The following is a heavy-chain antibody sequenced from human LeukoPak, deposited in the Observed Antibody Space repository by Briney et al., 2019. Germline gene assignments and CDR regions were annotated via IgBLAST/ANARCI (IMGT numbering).Heavy chain of an antibody. V-gene: IGHV4-59*12. D-gene: IGHD5-12*01. J-gene: IGHJ3*02. CDR3: AREGDVDRAAFDI. Sequence: SENLSLTCTVSSGSISSYYWSWIRQPPGKGLEWIGYIYYRGSTNYNPSLKSRVIISVDTSKNQFSLKLSSVTAADTAVYYCAREGDVDRAAFDIWGQGTMVTVSS. CDR1: SGSISSYY. CDR2: IYYRGST.